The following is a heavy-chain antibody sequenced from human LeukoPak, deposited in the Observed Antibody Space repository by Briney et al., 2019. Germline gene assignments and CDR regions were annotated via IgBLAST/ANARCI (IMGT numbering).Heavy chain of an antibody. J-gene: IGHJ4*02. CDR3: AKDYSSGWWSRGFDY. Sequence: SETLSLTCTVSGYSISSGYYWSWIRQPAGKGLEWIGRIYTSGSTNYNPSLKSRVTISVDTSKNQFSLKLSSVTAADTALYYCAKDYSSGWWSRGFDYWGQGTLITVSS. CDR2: IYTSGST. CDR1: GYSISSGYY. D-gene: IGHD6-19*01. V-gene: IGHV4-61*02.